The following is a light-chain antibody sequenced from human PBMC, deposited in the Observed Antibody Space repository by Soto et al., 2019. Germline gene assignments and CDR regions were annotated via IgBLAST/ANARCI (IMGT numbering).Light chain of an antibody. V-gene: IGKV3-11*01. CDR1: QSVSSY. J-gene: IGKJ4*01. Sequence: IVLTPSPSTLSLTPGERATLSCRASQSVSSYLAWYQQKPGQAPRLLIYDASNRATGIPARFSGSGSGTDFTLTISSLEPEDFAVYYCQQRSNWPLTFGGGTNVDIK. CDR3: QQRSNWPLT. CDR2: DAS.